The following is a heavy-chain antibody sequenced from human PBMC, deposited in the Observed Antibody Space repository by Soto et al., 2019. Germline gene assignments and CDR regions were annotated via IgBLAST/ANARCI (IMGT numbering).Heavy chain of an antibody. CDR1: GYTFTSYG. CDR3: ARDLGGITMGPMDV. D-gene: IGHD3-10*01. V-gene: IGHV1-18*04. CDR2: ISAYNGNT. J-gene: IGHJ6*02. Sequence: ASVKVSCKASGYTFTSYGISWVRQAPGQGLEWMGWISAYNGNTNYAQKLQGRVTMTTDTSTSTAYMALRSLRSDDTAVYYCARDLGGITMGPMDVWGQETTVTVSS.